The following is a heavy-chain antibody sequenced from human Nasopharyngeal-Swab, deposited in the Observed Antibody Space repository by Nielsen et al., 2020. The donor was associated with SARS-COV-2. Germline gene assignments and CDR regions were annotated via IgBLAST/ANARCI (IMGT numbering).Heavy chain of an antibody. CDR1: GYTFTNYG. CDR3: ATDHWNRFDY. CDR2: VSPLNGRT. V-gene: IGHV1-18*01. J-gene: IGHJ4*02. Sequence: ASVKVSCKASGYTFTNYGVSWVRQAPGQGLEWMGWVSPLNGRTNYIQKFQGRIIMTTDTSTNTAFMELTDLTSDDTVVYYCATDHWNRFDYWGQGTQVTVSS. D-gene: IGHD1-1*01.